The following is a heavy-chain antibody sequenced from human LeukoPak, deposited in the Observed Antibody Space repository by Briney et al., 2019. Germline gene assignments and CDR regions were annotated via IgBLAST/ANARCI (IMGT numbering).Heavy chain of an antibody. V-gene: IGHV3-23*01. CDR1: GFTFSSYA. Sequence: GGSLRLSCAASGFTFSSYAMTWVRQAPGKGLEWVSTISRGDDATYYADSVKGRFTISRDNSKNTLYLQMNSLRAEDTAVYYCAKDQYSYGDYWGQGTLVTVSS. CDR2: ISRGDDAT. J-gene: IGHJ4*02. CDR3: AKDQYSYGDY. D-gene: IGHD5-18*01.